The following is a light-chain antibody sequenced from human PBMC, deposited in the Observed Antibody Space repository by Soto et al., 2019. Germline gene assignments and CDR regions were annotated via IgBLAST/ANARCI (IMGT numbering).Light chain of an antibody. CDR2: HVS. CDR3: NSFTSSSTYV. V-gene: IGLV2-14*01. CDR1: SSDVGGYKY. J-gene: IGLJ1*01. Sequence: QSVLTQPASVSGSPGQSITISCTGTSSDVGGYKYVSWYQQHPGKAPKLMIYHVSNRPSGVSNRFSGSKSGNTASLTISGLQAEDDADYYCNSFTSSSTYVFGTGTKVTVL.